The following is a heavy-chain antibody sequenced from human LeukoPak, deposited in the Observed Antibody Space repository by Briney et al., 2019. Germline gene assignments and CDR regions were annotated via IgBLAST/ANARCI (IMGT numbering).Heavy chain of an antibody. CDR3: ARLTRTRLTMGYYYYYMDV. CDR2: IDWDDDK. J-gene: IGHJ6*03. CDR1: GFSLRTRGMC. V-gene: IGHV2-70*11. D-gene: IGHD3-10*01. Sequence: SGPALVKPPQTLTLTCTFSGFSLRTRGMCVGWIRQPPGKALEWLPRIDWDDDKHYNTSLKTRLTISKDTSKNQVVLSMTNMDPVDTATYYCARLTRTRLTMGYYYYYMDVWGKGITVTVAS.